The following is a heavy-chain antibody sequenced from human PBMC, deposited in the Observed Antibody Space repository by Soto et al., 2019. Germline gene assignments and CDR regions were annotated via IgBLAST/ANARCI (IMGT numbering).Heavy chain of an antibody. CDR1: GGTFSSYA. D-gene: IGHD1-7*01. J-gene: IGHJ6*02. CDR2: IIPIFGTA. Sequence: QVQLVQSGAEVKKPGSSVKVSCKASGGTFSSYAISWVRQAPGQGLEWMGGIIPIFGTANYAQKFQGRVTITADESTSTAYMELSSLRSEDTAVYYCARERRGVTLYNWNYVGDHYYYGMDVWGQGTTVTVSS. V-gene: IGHV1-69*01. CDR3: ARERRGVTLYNWNYVGDHYYYGMDV.